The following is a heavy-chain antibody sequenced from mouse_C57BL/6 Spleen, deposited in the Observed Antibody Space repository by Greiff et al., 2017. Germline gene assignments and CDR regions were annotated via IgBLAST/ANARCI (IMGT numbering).Heavy chain of an antibody. CDR2: ILPDSGST. CDR3: ARHAEGCYAMDY. V-gene: IGHV1-9*01. CDR1: GYTFTGYW. J-gene: IGHJ4*01. Sequence: QVHLQQSGADLMKPGASVKLSCTATGYTFTGYWIEWLKPRPGHSLEWIGEILPDSGSTNYNETFKGTATFTADTSSNTAYMQLNSLTTEDSAIYYCARHAEGCYAMDYWGQGTSVTVSS.